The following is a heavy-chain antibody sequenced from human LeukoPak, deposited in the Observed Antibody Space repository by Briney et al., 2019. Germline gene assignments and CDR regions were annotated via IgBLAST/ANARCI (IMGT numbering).Heavy chain of an antibody. CDR1: GFTFSSYE. CDR3: ARLYSSSSGLRASDY. V-gene: IGHV3-48*03. D-gene: IGHD6-6*01. J-gene: IGHJ4*02. CDR2: ISSSGSTI. Sequence: GGSLRLSCAASGFTFSSYEMNWVRQAPGKGLEWVSYISSSGSTIFYADSVKGRFTISRDNAKNSLYLQMNSLRAEDTAVYYCARLYSSSSGLRASDYWGQGTVVTVSS.